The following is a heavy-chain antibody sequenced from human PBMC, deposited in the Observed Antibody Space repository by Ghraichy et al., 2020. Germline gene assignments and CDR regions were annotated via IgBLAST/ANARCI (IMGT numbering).Heavy chain of an antibody. CDR3: AKRAPIGSYSSDWYFIFDY. CDR2: ISGSGGST. J-gene: IGHJ4*02. V-gene: IGHV3-23*01. D-gene: IGHD6-13*01. Sequence: SCAASEFTFSSYAMSWVRQAPGKGLEWVSGISGSGGSTSYADSVKGRFTISRDNSKNTLYLQMNSLRAEDTAVYYCAKRAPIGSYSSDWYFIFDYWGQGTLVTVSS. CDR1: EFTFSSYA.